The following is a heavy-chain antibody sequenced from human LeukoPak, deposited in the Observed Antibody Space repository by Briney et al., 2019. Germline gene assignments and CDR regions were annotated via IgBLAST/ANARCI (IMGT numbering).Heavy chain of an antibody. CDR1: GFTFSSYA. CDR3: AKDNGGNYFDY. V-gene: IGHV3-30-3*01. Sequence: PGGSLRLSCAASGFTFSSYAMHWVRQAPGKGLEWVAVISYDGSNKYYADSVKGRFTISRDNSKNTLYLQMNSLRTEDTAVYYCAKDNGGNYFDYWGQGTLVTVSS. CDR2: ISYDGSNK. J-gene: IGHJ4*02.